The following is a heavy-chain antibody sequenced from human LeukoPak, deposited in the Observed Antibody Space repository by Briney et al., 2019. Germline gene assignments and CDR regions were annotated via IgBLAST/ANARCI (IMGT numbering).Heavy chain of an antibody. CDR1: GGTFSSYA. Sequence: SVKVSCKASGGTFSSYAISWVRQAPGQGLEWMGRIIPILGIANYAQKFQGRVTITADKSTSTAYMELSSLRSEDTAVYYCAPLTARGGYYYYGMDVWGQGTTVSVSS. V-gene: IGHV1-69*04. D-gene: IGHD6-6*01. CDR2: IIPILGIA. CDR3: APLTARGGYYYYGMDV. J-gene: IGHJ6*02.